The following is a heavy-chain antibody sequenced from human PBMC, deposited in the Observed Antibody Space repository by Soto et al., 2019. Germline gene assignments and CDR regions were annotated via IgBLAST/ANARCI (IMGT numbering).Heavy chain of an antibody. CDR2: IYPGDSDT. Sequence: GESLKISCKGSGYSFTSYWIGWVRQMPGKGLEWMGIIYPGDSDTRYSPSFQGQVTISADKSISTAYLQWSSLKASDTAMYYCARQGAIIYRSPIAAAGLDAFDIWGQGTMVTVSS. CDR3: ARQGAIIYRSPIAAAGLDAFDI. D-gene: IGHD6-13*01. V-gene: IGHV5-51*01. J-gene: IGHJ3*02. CDR1: GYSFTSYW.